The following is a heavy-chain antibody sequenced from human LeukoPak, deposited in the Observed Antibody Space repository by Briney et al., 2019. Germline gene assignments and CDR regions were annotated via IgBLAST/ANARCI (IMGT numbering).Heavy chain of an antibody. CDR2: ISYDGRNK. CDR3: ARARARRVIMSSIDY. Sequence: GGSLRLSCPASGFTLSRYATHWVRPAPGRGREWVGVISYDGRNKYTAGSLKRRFRISRDNSKNTLYLQMNSLRAEDPAVYYCARARARRVIMSSIDYWGRGTLVSVCS. V-gene: IGHV3-30*04. D-gene: IGHD3-3*01. J-gene: IGHJ4*02. CDR1: GFTLSRYA.